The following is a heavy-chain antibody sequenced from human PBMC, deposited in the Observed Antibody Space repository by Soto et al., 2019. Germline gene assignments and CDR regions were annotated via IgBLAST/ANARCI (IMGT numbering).Heavy chain of an antibody. J-gene: IGHJ4*01. D-gene: IGHD3-22*01. Sequence: SETLSLTCSVSGSPISSYYWGWFRLPPGQGLQWVGYIYYTGTTSYNPSLKGRVTVSLDTSKKQFSLKLRSVTAADTAVYLCARLGGYYQAFDQWGQGALVTSPQ. CDR3: ARLGGYYQAFDQ. CDR2: IYYTGTT. CDR1: GSPISSYY. V-gene: IGHV4-59*08.